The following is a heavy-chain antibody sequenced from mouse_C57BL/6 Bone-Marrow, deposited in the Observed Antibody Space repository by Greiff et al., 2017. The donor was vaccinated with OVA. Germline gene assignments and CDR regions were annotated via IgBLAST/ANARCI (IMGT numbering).Heavy chain of an antibody. CDR3: SRECLVYALDS. CDR2: IDPSDSYT. CDR1: GYTFTSYW. D-gene: IGHD2-10*02. Sequence: VQLQQPGAELVMPGASVKLSCKASGYTFTSYWMHWVKQRPGQGLEWIGEIDPSDSYTNYNQKFKGKSTLTVDKSSSTAYMQLSRLTSEDSAVSSFSRECLVYALDSCGPGTSVPVSS. J-gene: IGHJ4*01. V-gene: IGHV1-69*01.